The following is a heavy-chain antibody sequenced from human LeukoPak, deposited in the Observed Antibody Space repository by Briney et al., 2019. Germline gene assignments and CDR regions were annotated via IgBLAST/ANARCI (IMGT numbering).Heavy chain of an antibody. D-gene: IGHD6-19*01. Sequence: ASVKVFCKASGYTCTDYYMHRVQQAPGQGLEWVGLVHPGDGETIYAETFQGRVTITAETSTGTAYMELSSLRSADTAVYSCATPLEGCWGQGTLVTVSS. CDR3: ATPLEGC. CDR1: GYTCTDYY. V-gene: IGHV1-69-2*01. J-gene: IGHJ4*02. CDR2: VHPGDGET.